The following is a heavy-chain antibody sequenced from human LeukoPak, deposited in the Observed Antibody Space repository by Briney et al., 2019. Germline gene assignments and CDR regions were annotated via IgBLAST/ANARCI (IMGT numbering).Heavy chain of an antibody. CDR2: IYYSGST. J-gene: IGHJ5*02. V-gene: IGHV4-31*03. D-gene: IGHD3-16*02. CDR1: GGSISSGGYF. Sequence: TLSLTCTVSGGSISSGGYFWSWIRQHPGKGLEWIGYIYYSGSTYYNPSLKSRVTISVDTSKNQFSLKLSSVTAADTAVYYCARGHNYDYVWGSYRYKVDWFDPWGQGTLVTVSS. CDR3: ARGHNYDYVWGSYRYKVDWFDP.